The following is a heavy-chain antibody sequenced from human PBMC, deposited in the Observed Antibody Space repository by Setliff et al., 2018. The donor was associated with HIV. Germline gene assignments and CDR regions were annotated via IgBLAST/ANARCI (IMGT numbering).Heavy chain of an antibody. J-gene: IGHJ3*02. D-gene: IGHD3-22*01. CDR1: GDSVTSDSYY. V-gene: IGHV4-39*07. CDR2: IYHTGST. CDR3: AREQDYYDSSGYSRSRAFDI. Sequence: SETLSLTCTVSGDSVTSDSYYWNWIRQPPGKGLEWIGEIYHTGSTNYNPSLKSRVTMSIDKSKNQFSLKLSSVTAADTAVYYCAREQDYYDSSGYSRSRAFDIWGQGTMVTVSS.